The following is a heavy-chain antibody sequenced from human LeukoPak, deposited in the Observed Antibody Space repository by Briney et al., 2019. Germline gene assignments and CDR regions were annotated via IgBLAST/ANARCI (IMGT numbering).Heavy chain of an antibody. CDR3: SKDRLAYCGGDCYWGPDY. D-gene: IGHD2-21*02. V-gene: IGHV3-23*01. CDR2: ITGSGGST. Sequence: GESLRLSCAASGFTFTTYWMSWVRQAPGKGLEWVSAITGSGGSTYYADSVRGRFTISRDNSKNTLYLQMNSLRAEDTAVYYCSKDRLAYCGGDCYWGPDYWGQGPWSPSPQ. J-gene: IGHJ4*02. CDR1: GFTFTTYW.